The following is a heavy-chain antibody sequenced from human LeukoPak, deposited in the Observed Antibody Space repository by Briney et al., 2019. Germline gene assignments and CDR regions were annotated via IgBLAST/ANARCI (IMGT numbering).Heavy chain of an antibody. Sequence: ASVKVSCKASGYTFTGYYMHWVRQAPGQGLEWMGWINPNSGGTNYAQKFQGRVTMTRDTSISTAYMELSRLRSDDTAVYYCARTTYSSGWYGGYYYYYGMDVWGQGTTVTVSS. J-gene: IGHJ6*02. CDR3: ARTTYSSGWYGGYYYYYGMDV. CDR2: INPNSGGT. CDR1: GYTFTGYY. V-gene: IGHV1-2*02. D-gene: IGHD6-19*01.